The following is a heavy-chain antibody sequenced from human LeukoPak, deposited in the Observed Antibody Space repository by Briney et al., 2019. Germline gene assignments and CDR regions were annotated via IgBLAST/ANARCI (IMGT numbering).Heavy chain of an antibody. CDR1: GGSINNDY. D-gene: IGHD1-26*01. J-gene: IGHJ4*02. CDR3: ARVISSGSPDY. V-gene: IGHV4-34*01. Sequence: SETLSLTCTVSGGSINNDYWSWIRQPPGKGLEWIGEINHSGSTNYNPSLKSRVTISVDTSKNQFSLKLSSVTAADTAVYYCARVISSGSPDYWGQGTLVTVSS. CDR2: INHSGST.